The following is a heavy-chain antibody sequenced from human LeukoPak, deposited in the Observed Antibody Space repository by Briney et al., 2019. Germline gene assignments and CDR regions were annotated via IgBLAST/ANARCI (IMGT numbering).Heavy chain of an antibody. CDR2: MNPSSGNT. CDR1: GYTFTSYD. V-gene: IGHV1-8*01. Sequence: ASVKVSCKASGYTFTSYDINWVRQATGQGLEWMGWMNPSSGNTGNAQKLQGRVTLTRNTSTSTAYMELSSLRSEDTAVYYCARSGNRGKRGNRFDYWGQGTLVTVSS. J-gene: IGHJ4*02. D-gene: IGHD7-27*01. CDR3: ARSGNRGKRGNRFDY.